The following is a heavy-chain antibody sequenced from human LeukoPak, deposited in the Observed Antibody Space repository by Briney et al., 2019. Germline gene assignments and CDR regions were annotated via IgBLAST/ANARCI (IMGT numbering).Heavy chain of an antibody. CDR3: ARGGDSGYSGYDYVHY. CDR1: GYTFTSYA. J-gene: IGHJ4*02. CDR2: INAGNGNT. Sequence: ASVKVSCKASGYTFTSYAMHWVRQAPGQRLEWMGWINAGNGNTKYSQKFQGRVTITRDTSASTAYMELSSLRSEDTAVYYCARGGDSGYSGYDYVHYWGQGTLVTVSS. V-gene: IGHV1-3*01. D-gene: IGHD5-12*01.